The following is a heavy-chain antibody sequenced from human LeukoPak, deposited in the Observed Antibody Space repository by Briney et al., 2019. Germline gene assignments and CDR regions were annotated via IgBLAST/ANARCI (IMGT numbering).Heavy chain of an antibody. CDR1: GGSISTTSYY. CDR2: IYYSGST. CDR3: ANLGYYNYGMDV. V-gene: IGHV4-39*01. Sequence: SETLSLTCTVSGGSISTTSYYWGWIRQPLGKGLEWIGNIYYSGSTYYNPSLKSRVAMSVDTSNNQFSLKLNSVTAADTAVYYCANLGYYNYGMDVWGQGTTVTVSS. J-gene: IGHJ6*02.